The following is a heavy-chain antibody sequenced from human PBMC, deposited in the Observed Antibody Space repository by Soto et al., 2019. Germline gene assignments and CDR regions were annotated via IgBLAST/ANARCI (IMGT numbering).Heavy chain of an antibody. Sequence: SETLSLTCTVSGGSISSSSYYWGWIRQPPGKGLEWIGSIYYSGSTYYNPSLKSRVTISVDTSKNQFSLKLSSVTAADTAVYYCARCYYDRYYYYGMDVWGQGTTVT. J-gene: IGHJ6*02. V-gene: IGHV4-39*01. CDR1: GGSISSSSYY. CDR2: IYYSGST. CDR3: ARCYYDRYYYYGMDV. D-gene: IGHD3-22*01.